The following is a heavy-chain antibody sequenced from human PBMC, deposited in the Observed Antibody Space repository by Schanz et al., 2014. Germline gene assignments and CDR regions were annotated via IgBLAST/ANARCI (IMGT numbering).Heavy chain of an antibody. D-gene: IGHD3-9*01. CDR3: AKVDRTRYYAMDV. CDR2: IIPILDKT. Sequence: QVQLVQSGAEVKKPGSSVKVSCKASGGTFSSSTLTWVRQAPGQGLEWMGRIIPILDKTNYAQKFQGRVTMTADKSTSTVDMEVSGLRSEDTAVYYCAKVDRTRYYAMDVWGRGTTVTVSS. J-gene: IGHJ6*02. CDR1: GGTFSSST. V-gene: IGHV1-69*08.